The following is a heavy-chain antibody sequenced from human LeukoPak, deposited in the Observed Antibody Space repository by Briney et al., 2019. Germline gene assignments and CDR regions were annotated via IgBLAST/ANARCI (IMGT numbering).Heavy chain of an antibody. CDR1: GGSISSSSYY. D-gene: IGHD3-22*01. CDR2: IYFTGST. V-gene: IGHV4-39*01. J-gene: IGHJ4*02. Sequence: PSETLSLTCTVSGGSISSSSYYWGWIRQPPGKGLEWIAMIYFTGSTYYNPSLKSRVPMSVDTSKSQFSLKLSSVTAADTAVYYCARHLYYSDTSGYFDYWGQGTLVTVSS. CDR3: ARHLYYSDTSGYFDY.